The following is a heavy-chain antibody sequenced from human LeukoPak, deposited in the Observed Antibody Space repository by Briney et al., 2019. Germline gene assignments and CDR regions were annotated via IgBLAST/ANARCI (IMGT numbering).Heavy chain of an antibody. CDR3: AAGSGFGDSDFVY. J-gene: IGHJ4*02. D-gene: IGHD4-17*01. CDR2: ISWNSGSI. Sequence: GGPLRLSCAASGFTFDDYAMHWVRQAPGKGLEWVSGISWNSGSIGYADSVKGRFTISRDNAKNSLYLQMNSLRAEDTALYYCAAGSGFGDSDFVYWGQGTLVTVSS. V-gene: IGHV3-9*01. CDR1: GFTFDDYA.